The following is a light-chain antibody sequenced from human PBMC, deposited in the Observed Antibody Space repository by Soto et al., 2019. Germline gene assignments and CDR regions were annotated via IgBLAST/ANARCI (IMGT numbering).Light chain of an antibody. J-gene: IGKJ1*01. CDR3: QQYDSAPQT. Sequence: EIVLKQSPGTLSLSPGERATLSCRASQTISSSSLAWYQQKPGQAPRLLIYGASSRATGIPDRFSGSGCGTAFSLSVSRLEAEDFVVYNCQQYDSAPQTFGQGTKVEIQ. V-gene: IGKV3-20*01. CDR1: QTISSSS. CDR2: GAS.